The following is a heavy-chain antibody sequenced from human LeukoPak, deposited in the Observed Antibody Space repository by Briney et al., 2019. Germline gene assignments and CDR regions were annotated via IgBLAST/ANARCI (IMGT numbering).Heavy chain of an antibody. J-gene: IGHJ4*02. Sequence: GGSLRLSCAASGFTFSNYGMHWVRQAPGKGLEWVAVISYDGSNKYYADSVKGRFTISRDNSKNTLYLQMNSLRAEDTAVYYCAKDRGYSYGYPDYWGQGTLVTVSS. D-gene: IGHD5-18*01. CDR1: GFTFSNYG. V-gene: IGHV3-30*18. CDR3: AKDRGYSYGYPDY. CDR2: ISYDGSNK.